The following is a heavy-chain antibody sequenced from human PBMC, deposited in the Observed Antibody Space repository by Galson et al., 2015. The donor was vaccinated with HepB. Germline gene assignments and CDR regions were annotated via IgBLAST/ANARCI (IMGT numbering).Heavy chain of an antibody. V-gene: IGHV3-30*18. CDR3: AKERGIAVAGFMWY. J-gene: IGHJ4*02. Sequence: SLRLSCAASGFTFSSYGMHWVRQAPGEGLEWVAAISDDGSNKYYADSVKGRLTISRDNSKNTLYLHMNSLRAEDTAVYYCAKERGIAVAGFMWYWGQGTLVTVSS. D-gene: IGHD6-19*01. CDR2: ISDDGSNK. CDR1: GFTFSSYG.